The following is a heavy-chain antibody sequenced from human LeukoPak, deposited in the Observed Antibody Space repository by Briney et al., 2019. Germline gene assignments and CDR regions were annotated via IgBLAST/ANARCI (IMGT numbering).Heavy chain of an antibody. CDR2: ISYDGSNK. CDR1: GVAFSAYG. CDR3: ARDRGQWLAQAYGMDV. V-gene: IGHV3-30*03. Sequence: GRSLRLSCAASGVAFSAYGMHWIRQAPGKGLEWVAVISYDGSNKYYADSVKGRFTISRDNSKNTLYLQMNSLRAEDTAVYYCARDRGQWLAQAYGMDVWGQGTTVTVSS. D-gene: IGHD6-19*01. J-gene: IGHJ6*02.